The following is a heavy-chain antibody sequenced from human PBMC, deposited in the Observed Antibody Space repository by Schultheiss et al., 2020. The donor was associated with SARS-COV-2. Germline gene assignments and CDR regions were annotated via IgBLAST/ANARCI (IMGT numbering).Heavy chain of an antibody. CDR2: IYYSGST. D-gene: IGHD6-13*01. V-gene: IGHV4-59*06. CDR1: GGSISRYY. CDR3: ARNIAAAALDY. Sequence: SQTLSLTCTVSGGSISRYYWSWIRQPPGKGLEWIGYIYYSGSTYYNPSLKSRVTISVDTSKNQFSLKLSSVTAADTAVYYCARNIAAAALDYWGQGTLVTVSS. J-gene: IGHJ4*02.